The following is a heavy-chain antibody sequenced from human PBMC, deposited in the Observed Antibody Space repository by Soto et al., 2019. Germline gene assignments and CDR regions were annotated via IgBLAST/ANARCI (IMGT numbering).Heavy chain of an antibody. Sequence: QVQLVQSGAEVKKPGASVKVSCKASGYTFTSYGISWVRQAPGQGLEWMGWINAYNGNTNYAQKLQGRVTMTTDTPTSTAYTELLRLISTDATVYYFARVLPPCAPWGEGTLVTVSS. CDR1: GYTFTSYG. CDR2: INAYNGNT. CDR3: ARVLPPCAP. J-gene: IGHJ5*02. V-gene: IGHV1-18*01.